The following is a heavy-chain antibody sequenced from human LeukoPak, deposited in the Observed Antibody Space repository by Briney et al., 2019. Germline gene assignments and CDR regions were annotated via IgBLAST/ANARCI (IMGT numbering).Heavy chain of an antibody. Sequence: GGSLRLSCAASGFTFSSYAMSWVRQAPGKGLEWVSAISGSGGSTYYADSVKGRFTISRDNSKNTLYLQMNSLRAEDTAVYYCAKSELLWFGELFRFDYWGRGTLVTVSS. J-gene: IGHJ4*02. CDR1: GFTFSSYA. CDR2: ISGSGGST. CDR3: AKSELLWFGELFRFDY. V-gene: IGHV3-23*01. D-gene: IGHD3-10*01.